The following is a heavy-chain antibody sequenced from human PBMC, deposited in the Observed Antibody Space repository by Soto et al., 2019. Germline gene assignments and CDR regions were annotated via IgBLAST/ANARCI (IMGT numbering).Heavy chain of an antibody. V-gene: IGHV4-30-4*01. CDR1: GGSISSGDYY. Sequence: QVQLQESGPGLVKPSQTLSLTCSVSGGSISSGDYYWSWIRQSPGKGLEWIGYIYYSGSTYYNPSLESRVTISVDASKNQFSLKLTSVTAADTAVYYCARADGYSPYPFDFWGQGTLVTVSS. CDR2: IYYSGST. CDR3: ARADGYSPYPFDF. D-gene: IGHD5-18*01. J-gene: IGHJ4*02.